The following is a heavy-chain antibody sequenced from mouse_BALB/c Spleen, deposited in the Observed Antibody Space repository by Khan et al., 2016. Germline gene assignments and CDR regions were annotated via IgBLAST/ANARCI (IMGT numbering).Heavy chain of an antibody. CDR3: ARDDQDYDAWFAS. CDR1: GFSLTNSG. Sequence: VKLLESGPGLVAPSQSLSITCTVAGFSLTNSGVHWIRQPPGKGLEWLGVIWPGGSTDYNSALMSRLSITKDNSQNQVFLKMISLQTDDTAMYXSARDDQDYDAWFASWGQGTLVIVSA. D-gene: IGHD2-4*01. V-gene: IGHV2-9*02. J-gene: IGHJ3*01. CDR2: IWPGGST.